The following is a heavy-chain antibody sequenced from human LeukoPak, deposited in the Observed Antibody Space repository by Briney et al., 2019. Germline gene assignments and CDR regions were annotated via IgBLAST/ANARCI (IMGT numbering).Heavy chain of an antibody. J-gene: IGHJ4*02. Sequence: SVKVSCKASGGTFSSYAISWVRQAPGQGLEWMGGIIPIFGTANYAQKFQGRVTITTDESTSTAYMELSSLRSEDTAVYYCARDKEGHNHFDYWGQGTLVTVSS. CDR1: GGTFSSYA. D-gene: IGHD1-14*01. V-gene: IGHV1-69*05. CDR2: IIPIFGTA. CDR3: ARDKEGHNHFDY.